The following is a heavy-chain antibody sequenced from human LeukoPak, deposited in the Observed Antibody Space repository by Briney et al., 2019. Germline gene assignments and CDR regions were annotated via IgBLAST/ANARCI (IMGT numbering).Heavy chain of an antibody. CDR3: ARVQVDIVVVPAAMSTRYHYYGMDV. CDR2: IYYSGST. Sequence: PSETLSLTCTVSGGSVSSGSYYWSWIRQPPGKGLEWIGYIYYSGSTNYNPSLKSRVTISVDTSKNQFSLKLSSVTAADTAVYYCARVQVDIVVVPAAMSTRYHYYGMDVWGQGTTVTVSS. D-gene: IGHD2-2*01. CDR1: GGSVSSGSYY. V-gene: IGHV4-61*01. J-gene: IGHJ6*02.